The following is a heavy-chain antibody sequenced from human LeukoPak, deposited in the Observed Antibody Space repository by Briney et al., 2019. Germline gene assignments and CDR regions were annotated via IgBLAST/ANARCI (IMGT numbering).Heavy chain of an antibody. D-gene: IGHD6-19*01. V-gene: IGHV3-30*02. CDR2: IRYDGSNK. Sequence: GGSLRLSCAASGFTFSSYGMHWVRQAPGKGLEWVAFIRYDGSNKYYADSVKGRFTISRDNSKNTLYLQMNSLRAEDTAVYYCAKSGKQWLVEDGYFDYWGQGTLVTVSS. CDR3: AKSGKQWLVEDGYFDY. J-gene: IGHJ4*02. CDR1: GFTFSSYG.